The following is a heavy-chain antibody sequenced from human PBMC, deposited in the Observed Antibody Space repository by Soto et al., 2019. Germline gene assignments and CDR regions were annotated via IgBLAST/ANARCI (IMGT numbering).Heavy chain of an antibody. CDR1: GFTFSSYG. V-gene: IGHV3-30*18. CDR2: ISYDGSNK. CDR3: AKVPCGGDCYPPDYYYGMDV. J-gene: IGHJ6*02. Sequence: GGSLRLSCAASGFTFSSYGMHWVRQAPGKGLEWVAVISYDGSNKYYADSVKGRFTTSRDNSKDTLYLQMNSLRAEDAAVYYCAKVPCGGDCYPPDYYYGMDVWGQGTTVTVSS. D-gene: IGHD2-21*02.